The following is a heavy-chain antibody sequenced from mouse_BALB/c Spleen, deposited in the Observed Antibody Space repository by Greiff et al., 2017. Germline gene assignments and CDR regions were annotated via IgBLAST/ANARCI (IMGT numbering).Heavy chain of an antibody. CDR1: GFTFSSYT. CDR2: ISNGGGST. J-gene: IGHJ2*01. CDR3: ARDGGDFDY. Sequence: DVMLVESGGGLVQPGGSLKLSCAASGFTFSSYTMSWVRQTPEKRLEWVAYISNGGGSTYYPDTVKGRFTISRDNAKNTLYLQMSSLKSEDTAMYYCARDGGDFDYWGQGTTLTVSS. V-gene: IGHV5-12-2*01.